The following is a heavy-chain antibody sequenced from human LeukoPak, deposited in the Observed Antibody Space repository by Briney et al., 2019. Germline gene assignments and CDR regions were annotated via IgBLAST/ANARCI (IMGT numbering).Heavy chain of an antibody. V-gene: IGHV1-18*01. Sequence: EASVKVSCKASGYTFITYGISWVRQAPGQGLGWVGWISAYNGNTKYAQKVEGRVTLTTDTSTSTAYMELRSLRSDDTARYYCARDCSGGSCSSDKYYFYALDVWGQGTTVTVSS. CDR3: ARDCSGGSCSSDKYYFYALDV. CDR1: GYTFITYG. CDR2: ISAYNGNT. D-gene: IGHD2-15*01. J-gene: IGHJ6*02.